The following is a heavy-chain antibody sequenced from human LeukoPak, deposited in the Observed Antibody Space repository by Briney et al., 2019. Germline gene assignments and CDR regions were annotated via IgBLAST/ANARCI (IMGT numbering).Heavy chain of an antibody. V-gene: IGHV3-21*01. CDR2: ISSSSSYI. CDR1: GFTFSSYS. D-gene: IGHD6-13*01. Sequence: GGSLRLSCAASGFTFSSYSMNWVRQAPGKGLEWVSSISSSSSYIYYADSLKGRFTISRDNAKNSLYLQMNSLRAEDTAVYYCARESSSWYSYYYYYYMDVWGKGTTVTISS. J-gene: IGHJ6*03. CDR3: ARESSSWYSYYYYYYMDV.